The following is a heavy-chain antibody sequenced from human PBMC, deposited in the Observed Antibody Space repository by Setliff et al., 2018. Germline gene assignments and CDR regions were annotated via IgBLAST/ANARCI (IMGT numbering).Heavy chain of an antibody. CDR2: IFHGESI. J-gene: IGHJ4*02. CDR1: GGSFTTYY. D-gene: IGHD7-27*01. Sequence: PSETLSLTCTVSGGSFTTYYWSWIRQSPGKGLEWIGNIFHGESISYNPSLKSRVTISVDTSKNQFSLKLSSVTAADTAVYYCARGLGLSPSYYFDYWGQGTLVTVSS. CDR3: ARGLGLSPSYYFDY. V-gene: IGHV4-59*12.